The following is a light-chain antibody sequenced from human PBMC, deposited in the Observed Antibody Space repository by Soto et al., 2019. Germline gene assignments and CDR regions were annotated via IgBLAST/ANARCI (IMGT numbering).Light chain of an antibody. CDR1: QGISKY. Sequence: DIQMTQSPSSLSASVRDRGTITSRASQGISKYLAWYQQKPGKVPKLLIYDASTLQSGVPSRFSGSGSGTDFTLTISSLQPEDVATYYCQKYDSAPFTFGQETKVEIK. CDR2: DAS. J-gene: IGKJ1*01. CDR3: QKYDSAPFT. V-gene: IGKV1-27*01.